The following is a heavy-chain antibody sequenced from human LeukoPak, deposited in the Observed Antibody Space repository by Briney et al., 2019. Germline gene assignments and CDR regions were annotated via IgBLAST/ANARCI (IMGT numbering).Heavy chain of an antibody. V-gene: IGHV3-23*01. CDR1: GFTFSSYA. CDR3: AKDHSSGYYPSYFDY. D-gene: IGHD3-22*01. CDR2: ISGSGGST. Sequence: GGSLRLSCAASGFTFSSYAMSWVRQAPGKGLEWVSAISGSGGSTYYADSVKGRFTISRDNSKNTLYLQMNSLRAEDTAVYYCAKDHSSGYYPSYFDYWSQGTLVTVSS. J-gene: IGHJ4*02.